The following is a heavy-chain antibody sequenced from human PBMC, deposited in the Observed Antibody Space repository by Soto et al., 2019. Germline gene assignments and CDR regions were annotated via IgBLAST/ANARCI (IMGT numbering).Heavy chain of an antibody. V-gene: IGHV1-2*04. D-gene: IGHD3-3*01. CDR3: AKNFFWSGYYRDSYYYYGMDV. CDR2: INCNSGDT. CDR1: GYTFTGYY. J-gene: IGHJ6*02. Sequence: ASVKVSCKASGYTFTGYYIHWVRQAPGQGLEWMGWINCNSGDTNYPQKFQGWVTMTRDTSISTAYMELRRLRSDDTAVYYCAKNFFWSGYYRDSYYYYGMDVWGQGNTVTVSS.